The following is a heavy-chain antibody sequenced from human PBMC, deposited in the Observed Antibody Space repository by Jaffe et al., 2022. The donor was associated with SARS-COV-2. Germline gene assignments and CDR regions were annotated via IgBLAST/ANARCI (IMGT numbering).Heavy chain of an antibody. J-gene: IGHJ5*02. Sequence: QVQLQESGPGLVKPSETLSLTCTVSGGSISSYYWSWIRQPPGKGLEWIGYIYYSGSTNYNPSLKSRVTISVDTSKNQFSLKLSSVTAADTAVYYCARERNWNEPGAWGFDPWGQGTLVTVSS. D-gene: IGHD1-20*01. CDR2: IYYSGST. CDR3: ARERNWNEPGAWGFDP. CDR1: GGSISSYY. V-gene: IGHV4-59*01.